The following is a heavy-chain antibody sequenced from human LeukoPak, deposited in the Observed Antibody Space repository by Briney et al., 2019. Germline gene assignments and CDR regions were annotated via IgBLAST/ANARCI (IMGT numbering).Heavy chain of an antibody. Sequence: ASVKVSCKASGYTFTSYGISWVRQATGQGLEWMGWMNPNSGNTGYAQKFQGRVTMTRNTSISTAYMELSSLRSEDTAVYYCASASIDGSYYGYFDYWGQGTLVTVSS. CDR2: MNPNSGNT. CDR1: GYTFTSYG. CDR3: ASASIDGSYYGYFDY. D-gene: IGHD1-26*01. J-gene: IGHJ4*02. V-gene: IGHV1-8*02.